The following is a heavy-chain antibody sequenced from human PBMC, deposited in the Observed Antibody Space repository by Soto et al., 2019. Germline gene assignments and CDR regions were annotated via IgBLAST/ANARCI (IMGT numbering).Heavy chain of an antibody. J-gene: IGHJ4*02. CDR1: GYTFTSYA. CDR3: ARLGAAAGAYHFDD. CDR2: INAGNGNT. D-gene: IGHD6-13*01. V-gene: IGHV1-3*01. Sequence: AAVKVSCKASGYTFTSYAMHWVRQAPGQRLEWMGWINAGNGNTKYSQKFQGRVTITRDTSASTAYMELSSLRSEDTAVYYCARLGAAAGAYHFDDWGQGILVTLFS.